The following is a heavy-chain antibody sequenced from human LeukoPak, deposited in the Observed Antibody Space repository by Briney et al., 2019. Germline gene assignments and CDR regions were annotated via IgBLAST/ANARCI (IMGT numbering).Heavy chain of an antibody. V-gene: IGHV3-23*01. CDR1: GFTFSSYA. D-gene: IGHD3-10*01. J-gene: IGHJ3*02. CDR2: ISDSGGST. CDR3: AKDPINYYGSGSSHDAFDI. Sequence: PGGSLRLSCAASGFTFSSYAMSWVRQAPGKGLEWVSAISDSGGSTYYADSVKGRFTISRDNSKNTLYLQMNSLRAEDTAVYYCAKDPINYYGSGSSHDAFDIWGQGTMVTVSS.